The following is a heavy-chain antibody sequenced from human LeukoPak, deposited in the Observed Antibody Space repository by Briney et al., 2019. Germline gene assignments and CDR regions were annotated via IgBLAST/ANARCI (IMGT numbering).Heavy chain of an antibody. J-gene: IGHJ4*02. Sequence: ASVKVSCKASGYSFTGHYMHWVRQAPGQGLEWMGWIDPNSGGTNYAQNFQGRVTMTRDTSISTAYMELSRLRSDDTAVYYCARDLIVVVPAAAFDYWGQGTLVTVSS. D-gene: IGHD2-2*01. V-gene: IGHV1-2*02. CDR2: IDPNSGGT. CDR1: GYSFTGHY. CDR3: ARDLIVVVPAAAFDY.